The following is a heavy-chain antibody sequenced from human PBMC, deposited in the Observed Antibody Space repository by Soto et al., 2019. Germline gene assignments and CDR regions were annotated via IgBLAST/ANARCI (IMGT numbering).Heavy chain of an antibody. Sequence: ASVKVSCKASGYTFARSGISWVRQAPGRGPEWMGWISSYNGDTNYAQTFQGRVTMTTDTSTSTAYMELRSLRSDDTAVYYCAREGVAPYYYYGMDVWGQGTQVTVSS. V-gene: IGHV1-18*01. J-gene: IGHJ6*02. CDR1: GYTFARSG. CDR3: AREGVAPYYYYGMDV. CDR2: ISSYNGDT. D-gene: IGHD5-12*01.